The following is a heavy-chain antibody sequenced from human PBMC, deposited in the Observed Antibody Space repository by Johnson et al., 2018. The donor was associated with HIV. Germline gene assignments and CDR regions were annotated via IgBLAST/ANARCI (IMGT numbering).Heavy chain of an antibody. Sequence: VQLVESGGGLVQPGGSLRLSCAASGFTVSSNYMSWVRQAPGKGLEWVTVLYSGGSTYYADSVKGRFTISRDKSKNTLYLQMNSLRADDTAVYYCGRDDIRDGKSFDIWGQGTMVTVSS. J-gene: IGHJ3*02. V-gene: IGHV3-66*02. D-gene: IGHD1-1*01. CDR2: LYSGGST. CDR3: GRDDIRDGKSFDI. CDR1: GFTVSSNY.